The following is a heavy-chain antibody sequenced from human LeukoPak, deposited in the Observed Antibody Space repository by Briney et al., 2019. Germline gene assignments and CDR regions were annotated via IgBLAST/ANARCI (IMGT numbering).Heavy chain of an antibody. CDR2: INLNSGGT. Sequence: ASVTVSCKASGYTFTGYYMHWVRQAPGQGLEWMGWINLNSGGTSYAQKFQGRVTMTRDTSISTAYMELSRLRSDDTAVYYCARGGTDMVRDAFDIWGEGAMVTVSS. CDR1: GYTFTGYY. D-gene: IGHD3-10*01. CDR3: ARGGTDMVRDAFDI. V-gene: IGHV1-2*02. J-gene: IGHJ3*02.